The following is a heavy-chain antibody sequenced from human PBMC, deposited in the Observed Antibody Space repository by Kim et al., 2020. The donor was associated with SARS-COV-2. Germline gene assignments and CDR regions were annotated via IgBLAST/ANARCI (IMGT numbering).Heavy chain of an antibody. D-gene: IGHD3-10*01. CDR1: GGSISSYY. CDR2: IYYSGST. Sequence: SETLSLTCTVSGGSISSYYWSWIRQPPGKGLEWIGYIYYSGSTNYNPSLKSRVTISVDTSKNQFSLKLSYVTAADTAVYYCARGLRGAADFDYWGQGTLVTVSS. CDR3: ARGLRGAADFDY. J-gene: IGHJ4*02. V-gene: IGHV4-59*13.